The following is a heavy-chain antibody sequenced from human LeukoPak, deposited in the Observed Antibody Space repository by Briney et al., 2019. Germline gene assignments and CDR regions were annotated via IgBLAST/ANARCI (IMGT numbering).Heavy chain of an antibody. V-gene: IGHV3-23*01. Sequence: GGSLRLSCAGSGFYSNDYARYAMSWVRQAPGKGLEWVSAISGTADTTKYADSVKGRFTISRDNSKNTLYLQMNSLRAEDTAAYYCAKGWDNFYFYYYMDVWGKGTMVTVSS. CDR2: ISGTADTT. D-gene: IGHD1-26*01. CDR3: AKGWDNFYFYYYMDV. CDR1: GFYSNDYARYA. J-gene: IGHJ6*03.